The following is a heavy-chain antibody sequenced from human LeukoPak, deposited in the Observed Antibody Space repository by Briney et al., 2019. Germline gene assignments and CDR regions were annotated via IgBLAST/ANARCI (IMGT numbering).Heavy chain of an antibody. Sequence: ASVKVSCKASGYTFTGYYMHWVRQAPGKGLEWMGWINPNSVGTNYAQKFKGKVTMTRDTSLSTGYMEPTRLRSDCTALCYCSCVFKGVPSGIEGYYFDYWGQGTLVTVSS. CDR3: SCVFKGVPSGIEGYYFDY. D-gene: IGHD2-2*01. CDR2: INPNSVGT. V-gene: IGHV1-2*02. J-gene: IGHJ4*02. CDR1: GYTFTGYY.